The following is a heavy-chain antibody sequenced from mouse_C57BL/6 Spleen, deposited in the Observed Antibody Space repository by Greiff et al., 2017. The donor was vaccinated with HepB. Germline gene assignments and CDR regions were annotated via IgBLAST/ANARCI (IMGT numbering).Heavy chain of an antibody. Sequence: VQLQQSGAELARPGASVKMSCKASGYTFTSYTMHWVKQRPGQGLEWIGYINPSSGYTKYNQKFKDKATLTADKSSSTAYMQLSSLTSEDSAVYYCAPYYGISHEGFAYWGQGTLVTVSA. J-gene: IGHJ3*01. V-gene: IGHV1-4*01. CDR2: INPSSGYT. CDR1: GYTFTSYT. D-gene: IGHD1-1*01. CDR3: APYYGISHEGFAY.